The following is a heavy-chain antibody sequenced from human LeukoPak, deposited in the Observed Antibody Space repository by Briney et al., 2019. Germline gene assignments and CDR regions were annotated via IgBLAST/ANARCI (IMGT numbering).Heavy chain of an antibody. D-gene: IGHD6-13*01. CDR2: ISNSGSDI. J-gene: IGHJ6*02. V-gene: IGHV3-48*03. CDR1: GFIFSTQW. CDR3: AWSYRATAGIVDV. Sequence: PGGSLRLSCAASGFIFSTQWMHWVRQAPGKGLEWLSYISNSGSDIYSADSVKGRFTISRDNAKNSLYLQMNSLRAEDTAVYYCAWSYRATAGIVDVWGQGTTVTVSS.